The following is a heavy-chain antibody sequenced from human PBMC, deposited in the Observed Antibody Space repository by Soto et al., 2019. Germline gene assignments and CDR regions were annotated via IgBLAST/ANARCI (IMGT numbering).Heavy chain of an antibody. CDR2: IYYSGST. CDR1: GGSISSGGYY. Sequence: QVQLQESGPGLVKPSQTLSLTCTVSGGSISSGGYYWSWIRQHPVQGLGWIGYIYYSGSTYYNPSLKSRVTISVDTSKNQFALKLSSVTAADTAVYYCAGIYSGSPGGTLRYWGQGTLVTVSS. D-gene: IGHD1-26*01. CDR3: AGIYSGSPGGTLRY. V-gene: IGHV4-31*03. J-gene: IGHJ4*02.